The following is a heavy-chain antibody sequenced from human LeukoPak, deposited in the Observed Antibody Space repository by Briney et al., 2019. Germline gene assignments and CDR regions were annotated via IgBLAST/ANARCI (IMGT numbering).Heavy chain of an antibody. CDR2: INPNSGGT. V-gene: IGHV1-2*02. CDR3: ARDRAEWFGEYMFDY. D-gene: IGHD3-10*01. Sequence: ASVKVSCKASGYTFTGYYMHWVRQAPGQGLDWMGWINPNSGGTNYAQKFQGRVTMTRDTSISTAYMELSRLRSDDTAVYYCARDRAEWFGEYMFDYWGQGTLVTVSS. J-gene: IGHJ4*02. CDR1: GYTFTGYY.